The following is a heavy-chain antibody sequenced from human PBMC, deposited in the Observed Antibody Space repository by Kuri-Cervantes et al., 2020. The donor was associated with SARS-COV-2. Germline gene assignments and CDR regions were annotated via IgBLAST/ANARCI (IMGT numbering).Heavy chain of an antibody. V-gene: IGHV4-4*07. D-gene: IGHD3-9*01. J-gene: IGHJ5*02. Sequence: SETLSLTCTVSGGSISSYYWSWIRQPAGKGLEWIGRIYTSGSTNYNPSLKSRVTVSVDTSQNQFSLKLSSVTAADTAVYYCGRDSYYDILTGYSPLGFDPWGQGTLVTVSS. CDR3: GRDSYYDILTGYSPLGFDP. CDR2: IYTSGST. CDR1: GGSISSYY.